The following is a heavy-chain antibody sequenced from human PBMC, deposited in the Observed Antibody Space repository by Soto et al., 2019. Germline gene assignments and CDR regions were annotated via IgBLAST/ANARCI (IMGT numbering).Heavy chain of an antibody. V-gene: IGHV3-30-3*01. Sequence: GGSLRLSCAASGFTFSSYAMHWVRQAPGKGLEWVAVISYDGSNKYYADSVKGRFTISRDNSKNTLYLQMNSLRAEDTAVYYCARDGEGWRAAALDYWGQGTLVTVSS. J-gene: IGHJ4*02. CDR3: ARDGEGWRAAALDY. CDR2: ISYDGSNK. D-gene: IGHD6-13*01. CDR1: GFTFSSYA.